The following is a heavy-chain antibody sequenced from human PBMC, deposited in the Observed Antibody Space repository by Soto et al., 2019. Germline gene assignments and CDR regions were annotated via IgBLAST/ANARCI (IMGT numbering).Heavy chain of an antibody. D-gene: IGHD5-18*01. J-gene: IGHJ6*02. V-gene: IGHV1-69*01. CDR1: RVAFSKFI. CDR3: TKVRYGRPKGSSYGMDA. Sequence: QAQLEQSGGEVKKPGSSVKVSCKASRVAFSKFILTWVRQAPGLGLEWVGGISPIFGTANYAQKFQGRVTITAAESTSTSNKGVNNLGSEDTAVYYCTKVRYGRPKGSSYGMDAWGQGTTVTFSS. CDR2: ISPIFGTA.